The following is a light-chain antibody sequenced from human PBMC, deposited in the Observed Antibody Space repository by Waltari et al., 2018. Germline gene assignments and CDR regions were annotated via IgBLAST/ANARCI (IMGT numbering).Light chain of an antibody. V-gene: IGLV1-44*01. CDR1: DPQPGGNL. J-gene: IGLJ3*02. Sequence: QSVLTQPPSASGTPGQRVTISCSGSDPQPGGNLVKWYQQLPGKAPKLLLYRSDQRPSGVPDRFSGSKTGTSASLAISGLQSDDEADYFCASWDDSLNGHWVFGGGTKVTVL. CDR3: ASWDDSLNGHWV. CDR2: RSD.